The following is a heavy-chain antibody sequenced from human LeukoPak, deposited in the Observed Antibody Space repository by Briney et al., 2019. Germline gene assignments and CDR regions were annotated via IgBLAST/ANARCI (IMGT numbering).Heavy chain of an antibody. CDR2: TSGSGGST. J-gene: IGHJ3*02. CDR3: ARDDALGDNALDS. CDR1: GFTFSSYA. D-gene: IGHD3-16*01. V-gene: IGHV3-23*01. Sequence: HSGGSLRLSCAASGFTFSSYAMSWVRQAPGKGLEWVSATSGSGGSTYYADSVKGRFTISRDNSKNTLYLQMNSLRAEDTAVYYCARDDALGDNALDSWGQGTMVTVSS.